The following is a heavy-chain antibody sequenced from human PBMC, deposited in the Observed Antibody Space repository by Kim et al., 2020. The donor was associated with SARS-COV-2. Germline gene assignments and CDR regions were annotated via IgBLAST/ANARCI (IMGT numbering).Heavy chain of an antibody. CDR3: TTEYDILTGYYFPHYRGESRFDP. V-gene: IGHV3-15*01. D-gene: IGHD3-9*01. Sequence: GGSLRLSCAASGFTFSNAWMSWVRQAPGKGLEWVGRIKSKTDGGTTDYAAPVKGRFTISRDDSKNTLYLQMNSLKTEDTAVYYCTTEYDILTGYYFPHYRGESRFDPWGQGTLVTVSS. CDR1: GFTFSNAW. J-gene: IGHJ5*02. CDR2: IKSKTDGGTT.